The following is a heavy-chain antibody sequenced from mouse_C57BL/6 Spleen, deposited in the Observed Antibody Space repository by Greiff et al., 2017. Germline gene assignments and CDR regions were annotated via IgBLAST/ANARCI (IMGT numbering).Heavy chain of an antibody. Sequence: QVQLQQPGAELVKPGASVKLSCKASGYTFTSYWMHWVKQRPGQGLEWIGMIHPNSGSTNYNEKFKSKATLTVDKSSSTAYMQLSSLTSEDSAVYYGERHYGSSWLAYWGQGTLVTVSA. V-gene: IGHV1-64*01. D-gene: IGHD1-1*01. CDR1: GYTFTSYW. J-gene: IGHJ3*01. CDR2: IHPNSGST. CDR3: ERHYGSSWLAY.